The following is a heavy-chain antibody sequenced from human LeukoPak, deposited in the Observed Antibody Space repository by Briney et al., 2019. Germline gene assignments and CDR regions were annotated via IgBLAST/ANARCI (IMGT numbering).Heavy chain of an antibody. J-gene: IGHJ4*02. CDR3: ARHRGYTYGAYDY. Sequence: GGSLRLSCAASGFTFSSNYMSWVRQAPGKGLEWVSLIYRGGSTYYADSVKGRFTISRDNSKNTLYLQMNSLRVEDTAVYYCARHRGYTYGAYDYWGQGTLVTVSS. CDR2: IYRGGST. D-gene: IGHD5-18*01. CDR1: GFTFSSNY. V-gene: IGHV3-53*01.